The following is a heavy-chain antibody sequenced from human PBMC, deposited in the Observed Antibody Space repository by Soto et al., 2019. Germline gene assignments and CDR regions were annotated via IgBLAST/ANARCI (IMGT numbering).Heavy chain of an antibody. CDR3: VKDIR. Sequence: EVQLVESGGGLVQPGGSLRLSCAASGFSFSSKWMYWVRQSPGKGPVWVSYINNDGSRIAYAASVKGRFTISRDNAKNTLYLQMNRPRVENTAVYYCVKDIRWGRGTLVTVSS. V-gene: IGHV3-74*03. CDR1: GFSFSSKW. CDR2: INNDGSRI. J-gene: IGHJ4*02.